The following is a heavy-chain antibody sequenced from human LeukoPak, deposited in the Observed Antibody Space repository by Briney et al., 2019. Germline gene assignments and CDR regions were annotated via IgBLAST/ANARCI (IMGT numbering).Heavy chain of an antibody. V-gene: IGHV1-18*01. CDR3: ARDYFHLHYFDH. J-gene: IGHJ4*02. Sequence: ASVKVSCKASGYTFTSYGISWVRQAPGQGLEWMGWISAYNGNTNYAQKLQGRVTMTTDTSTSTAYMELRSLRSDDAAVYYCARDYFHLHYFDHWGQGTLVTVSS. D-gene: IGHD3-9*01. CDR1: GYTFTSYG. CDR2: ISAYNGNT.